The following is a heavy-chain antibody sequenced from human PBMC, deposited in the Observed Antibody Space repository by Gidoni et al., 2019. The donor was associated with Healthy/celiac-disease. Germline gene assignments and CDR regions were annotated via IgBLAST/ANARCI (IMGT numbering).Heavy chain of an antibody. D-gene: IGHD6-13*01. CDR3: ARDQNGKTGIAAAGTLSDDFDI. CDR1: GGTFSSYV. CDR2: IIPSIGIA. V-gene: IGHV1-69*04. Sequence: QVQLVHSGPVVKNPGSSVKVYCKPSGGTFSSYVICWVRQAPGQGLEWMGRIIPSIGIANYAQKFQGRVTINADKTTSTAYMEMSSLRSEDTAVYYCARDQNGKTGIAAAGTLSDDFDIWGQGTMVTVSS. J-gene: IGHJ3*02.